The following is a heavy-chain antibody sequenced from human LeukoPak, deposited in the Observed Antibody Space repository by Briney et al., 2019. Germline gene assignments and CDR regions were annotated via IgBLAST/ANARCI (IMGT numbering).Heavy chain of an antibody. Sequence: ASVKVSCKASGYTFTGYYMHWVRQAPGQGLEWMGWINPNSGGTNYAQKFQGRATMTRDTSISTAYMELSRLRSDDTAVYYCARDRSVKMYQLLSENYFDYWGQGTLVTVSS. D-gene: IGHD2-2*01. CDR2: INPNSGGT. CDR1: GYTFTGYY. V-gene: IGHV1-2*02. J-gene: IGHJ4*02. CDR3: ARDRSVKMYQLLSENYFDY.